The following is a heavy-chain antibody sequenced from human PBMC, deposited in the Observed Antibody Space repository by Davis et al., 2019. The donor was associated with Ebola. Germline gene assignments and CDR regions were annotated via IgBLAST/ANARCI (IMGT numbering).Heavy chain of an antibody. V-gene: IGHV3-7*01. J-gene: IGHJ6*01. CDR1: GLSFSTYW. CDR3: TLLQEHL. CDR2: INQGGSVK. Sequence: PGGSLRLSCAASGLSFSTYWMSWVRQTPDKGLEFVANINQGGSVKNYVDSVKGRFTISRDNAKNSLYLQMNSLHQGPIGLPPGTLLQEHLWG.